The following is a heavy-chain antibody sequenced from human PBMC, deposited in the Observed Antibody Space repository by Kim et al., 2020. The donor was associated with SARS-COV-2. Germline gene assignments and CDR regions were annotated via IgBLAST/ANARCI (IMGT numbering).Heavy chain of an antibody. CDR1: GFSFSTNA. J-gene: IGHJ6*02. Sequence: GGSLRHSCAASGFSFSTNAMGWVRQAPGKGLEWVSSISGNGDSTFYADSVRGRFTISRDISKSTLYLQMNSLRAEDTALYYCAKDVWGYSGMDVWGQG. V-gene: IGHV3-23*01. CDR2: ISGNGDST. D-gene: IGHD3-16*02. CDR3: AKDVWGYSGMDV.